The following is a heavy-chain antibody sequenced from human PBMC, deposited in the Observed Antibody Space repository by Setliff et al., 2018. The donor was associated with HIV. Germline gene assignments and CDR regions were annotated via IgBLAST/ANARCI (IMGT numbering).Heavy chain of an antibody. D-gene: IGHD6-13*01. J-gene: IGHJ1*01. Sequence: ASVKVSCKISGYTVTELSIHWLRQPPGKGLYWMANFDPEDGETIYAQKFQGRLTMIEGTSTDTAYMELSSLRSDDTAMYYCATDPGYSSTWYSESFQHWGQGTVVTVSA. CDR1: GYTVTELS. V-gene: IGHV1-24*01. CDR2: FDPEDGET. CDR3: ATDPGYSSTWYSESFQH.